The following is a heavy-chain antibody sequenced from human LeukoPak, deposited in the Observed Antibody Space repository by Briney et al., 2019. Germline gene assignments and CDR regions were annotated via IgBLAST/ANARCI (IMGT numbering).Heavy chain of an antibody. CDR3: AKEILGRGFDY. V-gene: IGHV3-23*01. D-gene: IGHD3-16*01. J-gene: IGHJ4*02. CDR2: ISGSGGST. CDR1: GFTFSDYY. Sequence: GGSLRLSCAASGFTFSDYYMNWIRQAPGKGLEWVSAISGSGGSTYYADSVKGRFTISRDNSKNTLYLQMNSLRAEDTAVYYCAKEILGRGFDYWGQGTLVTVSS.